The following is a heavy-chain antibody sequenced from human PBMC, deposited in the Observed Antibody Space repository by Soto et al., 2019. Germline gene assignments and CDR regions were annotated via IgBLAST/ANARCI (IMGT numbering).Heavy chain of an antibody. V-gene: IGHV3-23*01. Sequence: PGGSLRPSCAASGFTFSSYAMSWVRQAPGKGLEWVSAISGSGGSTYYADSVKGRFTISRDNSKNTLYLQMNSLRAEDTAVYYCAKDLDSNLEGPDYWGQGTLVTVSS. CDR2: ISGSGGST. CDR1: GFTFSSYA. J-gene: IGHJ4*02. CDR3: AKDLDSNLEGPDY. D-gene: IGHD3-3*01.